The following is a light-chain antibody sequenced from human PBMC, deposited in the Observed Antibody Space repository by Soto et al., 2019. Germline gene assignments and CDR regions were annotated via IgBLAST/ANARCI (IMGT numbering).Light chain of an antibody. Sequence: DIQITQSPSTLSASVGDRVTITCRASQTISSWLAWYQQKPGKAPKLLIYDASSLKSGVPSKFSGSGSGTEFTLTISSLQPDDFATYYCQQYNSYSGTFGLGTKGDIK. CDR1: QTISSW. CDR2: DAS. J-gene: IGKJ1*01. CDR3: QQYNSYSGT. V-gene: IGKV1-5*01.